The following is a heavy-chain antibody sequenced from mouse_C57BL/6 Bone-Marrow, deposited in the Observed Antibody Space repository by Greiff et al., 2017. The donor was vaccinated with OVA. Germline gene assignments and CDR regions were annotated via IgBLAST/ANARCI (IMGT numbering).Heavy chain of an antibody. CDR2: IRNKANNHAT. V-gene: IGHV6-6*01. CDR1: GFTFSDAW. Sequence: EVLLVESGGGLVQPGGSMKLSCAASGFTFSDAWMHWVRQSPEKGLEWVAEIRNKANNHATYYAESVKGRFTIERDESKIIVYMQMNSLRAEDTGIYYCTRMVLYDGYYGYWGQGTTLTVSS. J-gene: IGHJ2*01. CDR3: TRMVLYDGYYGY. D-gene: IGHD2-3*01.